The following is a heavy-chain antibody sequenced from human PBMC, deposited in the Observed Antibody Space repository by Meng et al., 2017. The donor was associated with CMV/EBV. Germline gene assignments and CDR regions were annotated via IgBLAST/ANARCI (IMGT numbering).Heavy chain of an antibody. J-gene: IGHJ2*01. CDR3: ARISSTNCPDL. CDR2: IIPILGRA. Sequence: SVKVSCKASGGTFSSYTISWVRQAPGQGLEWMGRIIPILGRANYSQKFQGRVTITADKSTSTTYMELSSLGSEDTAVYYCARISSTNCPDLWGRGTLVTVSS. CDR1: GGTFSSYT. V-gene: IGHV1-69*02. D-gene: IGHD2-2*01.